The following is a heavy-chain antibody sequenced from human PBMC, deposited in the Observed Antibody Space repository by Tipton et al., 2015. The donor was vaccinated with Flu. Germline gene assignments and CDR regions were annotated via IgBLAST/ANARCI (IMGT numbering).Heavy chain of an antibody. Sequence: TLSLTCGVSGYSISSDYYWGWIRQPPGKQLEWIGSVYHSGKTQYNPSLRSRVTISLDASKNQFSLRLNSVTATDTAVYYCARHGEGSGSSWFEAAAYFHLWGQGTLVTVAS. V-gene: IGHV4-38-2*01. CDR2: VYHSGKT. D-gene: IGHD6-13*01. CDR3: ARHGEGSGSSWFEAAAYFHL. J-gene: IGHJ1*01. CDR1: GYSISSDYY.